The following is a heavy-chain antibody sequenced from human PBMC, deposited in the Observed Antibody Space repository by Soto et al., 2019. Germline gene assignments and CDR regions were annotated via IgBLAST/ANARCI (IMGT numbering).Heavy chain of an antibody. CDR3: ARVTAAGKSTFDY. V-gene: IGHV3-7*03. J-gene: IGHJ4*02. D-gene: IGHD6-13*01. Sequence: EVQLLESGGGLVQPGGSLRLSCAASGFTFSSYAMSWVRQAPGKGLEWVANIKQDGSEKYYVDSVKGRFTISRDNAKNSLYLQMNSLRAEDTAVYYCARVTAAGKSTFDYWGQGTLVTVSS. CDR1: GFTFSSYA. CDR2: IKQDGSEK.